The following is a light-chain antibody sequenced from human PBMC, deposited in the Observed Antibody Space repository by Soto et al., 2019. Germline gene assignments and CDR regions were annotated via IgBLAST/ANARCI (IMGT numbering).Light chain of an antibody. CDR2: GAS. CDR3: HQYGSSPLT. Sequence: ENVLTQFPGTLSLSPGDRATLSFRSSQSLSIDSLAWYQQKPGQAPRLLIYGASSRANGIPDRFSGSGSGTDFTLTISRLEPEDFAVYYCHQYGSSPLTFGGGTKVDIK. V-gene: IGKV3-20*01. CDR1: QSLSIDS. J-gene: IGKJ4*01.